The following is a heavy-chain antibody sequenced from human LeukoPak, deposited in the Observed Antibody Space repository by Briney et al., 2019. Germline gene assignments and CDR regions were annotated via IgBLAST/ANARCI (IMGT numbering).Heavy chain of an antibody. CDR3: ARGHQP. CDR1: GFTFSIYY. D-gene: IGHD2-2*01. CDR2: INLDGSDK. J-gene: IGHJ5*02. Sequence: GGSLRLSCAASGFTFSIYYMSWVRQAPGKGLEWVATINLDGSDKYYVDSVKGRFTISRDNAKSSLYLQTNTLRAEDTAIYYCARGHQPWGQGTLVTVSS. V-gene: IGHV3-7*01.